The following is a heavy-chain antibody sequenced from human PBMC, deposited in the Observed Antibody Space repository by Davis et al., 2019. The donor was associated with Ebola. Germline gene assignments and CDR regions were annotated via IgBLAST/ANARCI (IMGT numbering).Heavy chain of an antibody. CDR3: ARLLLLKGVIIGPDP. J-gene: IGHJ5*02. V-gene: IGHV5-51*01. CDR2: IYPGDSDT. CDR1: GYSFTSYW. Sequence: GESLKISCKGSGYSFTSYWIGWVRQMPGKGLEWMGIIYPGDSDTRYSPSFQGQVTISADKSISTAYLQWSSLKASDTAMYYCARLLLLKGVIIGPDPWGQGTLVTVSS. D-gene: IGHD3-10*01.